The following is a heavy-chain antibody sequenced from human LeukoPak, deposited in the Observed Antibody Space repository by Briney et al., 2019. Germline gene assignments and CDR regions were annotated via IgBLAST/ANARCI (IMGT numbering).Heavy chain of an antibody. CDR3: AKKTPGRHPFDY. D-gene: IGHD2-8*02. CDR1: GFTFSSYA. Sequence: PGGSLRLSCAASGFTFSSYAMSWVRQAPGKGLEWVSAISGSGGSTYYADSVKGRFTISRDNAKNTVYLQMSSLRVEDTAVYFCAKKTPGRHPFDYWGQGILVTVSS. CDR2: ISGSGGST. V-gene: IGHV3-23*01. J-gene: IGHJ4*02.